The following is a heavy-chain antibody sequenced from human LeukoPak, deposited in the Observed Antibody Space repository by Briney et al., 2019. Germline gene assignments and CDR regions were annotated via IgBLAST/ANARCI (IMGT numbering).Heavy chain of an antibody. V-gene: IGHV1-69*13. D-gene: IGHD2-15*01. CDR2: IIPIFGTA. CDR1: GGTFSSYA. CDR3: ARAVVVAATLRGMDV. Sequence: SVKVSCKASGGTFSSYAISWVRQAPGQGLEWRGGIIPIFGTANYAQKFQGRVTITADESTSTAYMELSSLRSEDTAVYHCARAVVVAATLRGMDVWGKGTTVTVSS. J-gene: IGHJ6*04.